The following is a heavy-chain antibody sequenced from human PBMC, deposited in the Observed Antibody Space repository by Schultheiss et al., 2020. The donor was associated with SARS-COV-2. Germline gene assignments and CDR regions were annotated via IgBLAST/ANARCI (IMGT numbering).Heavy chain of an antibody. CDR2: ISYDGRNK. V-gene: IGHV3-30*03. CDR1: GFTFSSYS. D-gene: IGHD2-2*01. CDR3: ASGKSSTSSFDY. Sequence: GGSLRLSCAASGFTFSSYSMNWVRQAPGKGLEWVAVISYDGRNKYYADSVKGRFTISRDNSKNTLYLQMNSLRAEDTAVYYCASGKSSTSSFDYWGQGTLVTVSS. J-gene: IGHJ4*02.